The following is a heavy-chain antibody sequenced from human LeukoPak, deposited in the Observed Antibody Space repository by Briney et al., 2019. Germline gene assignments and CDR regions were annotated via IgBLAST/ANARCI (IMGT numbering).Heavy chain of an antibody. CDR3: ARSFSGELGFDY. V-gene: IGHV1-69*13. Sequence: GASVKVSCKASGGTFSSYAISWVRQAPGQGLEWMGGIIPIFGTANYAQKFQGRVTITADESTSTAYMELSSLRSEDTAAYYCARSFSGELGFDYWGQGTLVTVSS. J-gene: IGHJ4*02. CDR1: GGTFSSYA. D-gene: IGHD1-26*01. CDR2: IIPIFGTA.